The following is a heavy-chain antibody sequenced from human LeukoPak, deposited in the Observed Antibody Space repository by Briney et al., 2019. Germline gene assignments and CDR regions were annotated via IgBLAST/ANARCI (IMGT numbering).Heavy chain of an antibody. J-gene: IGHJ4*02. Sequence: PGGSLRLSCAASGFTFTDYGMHWVRQAPGKGLEWEAGIWSDGVDKYSADSVRGRFTISRDNSKNTLYLDTNSLRAEDTAVYYCARDYAVGWGQGTLVTVSS. CDR1: GFTFTDYG. V-gene: IGHV3-33*01. D-gene: IGHD3-16*01. CDR3: ARDYAVG. CDR2: IWSDGVDK.